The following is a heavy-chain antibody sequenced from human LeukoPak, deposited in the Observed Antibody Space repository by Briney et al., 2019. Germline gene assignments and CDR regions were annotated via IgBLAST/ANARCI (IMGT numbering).Heavy chain of an antibody. Sequence: SETLSLTCTVSGGSISSYYWSWIRQPPGKGLEYIGYIYYSGSTNYNPSPKSRVTISVDTSKNQFSLKLSSVTAADTAVYYCARGHGGKRPVDYWGQGTLVTVSS. CDR3: ARGHGGKRPVDY. D-gene: IGHD4-23*01. J-gene: IGHJ4*02. CDR2: IYYSGST. V-gene: IGHV4-59*01. CDR1: GGSISSYY.